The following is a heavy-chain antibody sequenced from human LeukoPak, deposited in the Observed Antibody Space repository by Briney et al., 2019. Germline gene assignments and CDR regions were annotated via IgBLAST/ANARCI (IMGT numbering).Heavy chain of an antibody. CDR3: AKASSDSWYSALEY. D-gene: IGHD3-22*01. CDR1: GFTFSSYA. Sequence: GGSLRLSCARSGFTFSSYAMTWVRQAPGKGLKWVSGISASNGNTYHADSVKGRFTISRDNSKGTLYLQMNSLRVEDTAVYYCAKASSDSWYSALEYWGQGTLVTVSS. CDR2: ISASNGNT. V-gene: IGHV3-23*01. J-gene: IGHJ4*02.